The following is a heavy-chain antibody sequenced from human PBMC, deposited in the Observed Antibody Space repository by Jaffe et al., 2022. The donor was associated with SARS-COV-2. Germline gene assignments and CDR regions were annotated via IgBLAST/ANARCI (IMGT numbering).Heavy chain of an antibody. Sequence: QVQLQESGPGLVKPSETLSLTCTVSGGSISSYYWSWIRQPPGKGLEWIGYIYYSGSTNYNPSLKSRVTISVDTSKNQFSLKLSSVTAADTAVYYCARGHLKGSGSWGVNHFDYWGQGTLVTVSS. CDR2: IYYSGST. CDR1: GGSISSYY. CDR3: ARGHLKGSGSWGVNHFDY. D-gene: IGHD3-10*01. V-gene: IGHV4-59*01. J-gene: IGHJ4*02.